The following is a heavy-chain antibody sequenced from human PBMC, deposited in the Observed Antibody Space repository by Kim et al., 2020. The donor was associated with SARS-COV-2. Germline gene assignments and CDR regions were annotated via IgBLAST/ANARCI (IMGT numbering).Heavy chain of an antibody. CDR1: GGTFSSYA. J-gene: IGHJ6*02. CDR3: ARDFGFGELFYYYYGMDV. Sequence: SVKVSCKASGGTFSSYAISWVRQAPGQGLEWMGRIIPILGIANYAQKFQGRVTITADKSTSTAYMELSSLRSEDTAVYYCARDFGFGELFYYYYGMDVWGQGTTVTVSS. V-gene: IGHV1-69*04. CDR2: IIPILGIA. D-gene: IGHD3-10*01.